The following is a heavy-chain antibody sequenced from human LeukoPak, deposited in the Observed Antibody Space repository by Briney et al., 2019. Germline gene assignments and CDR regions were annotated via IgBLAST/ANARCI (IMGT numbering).Heavy chain of an antibody. D-gene: IGHD6-19*01. CDR1: GGSITSYY. J-gene: IGHJ5*02. Sequence: SETLSLTCTVYGGSITSYYWTWIRQSPGKGLEWIGEINHSGSTNYNPSPKSRVTISVDTSKNQISLNLTSVTAADTAIFYCARGKGSGWSSTRFDPWGQGTLVTVSS. V-gene: IGHV4-34*01. CDR3: ARGKGSGWSSTRFDP. CDR2: INHSGST.